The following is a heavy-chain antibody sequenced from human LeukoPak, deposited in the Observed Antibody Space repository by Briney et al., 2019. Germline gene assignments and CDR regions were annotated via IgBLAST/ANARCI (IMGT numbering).Heavy chain of an antibody. CDR3: ARVKPTYYYGSGSYSISPTRWFDP. CDR2: INHSGST. V-gene: IGHV4-34*01. J-gene: IGHJ5*02. Sequence: SETLSLTCAVYGGSFSGYYWSWIRQPPGKGLEWIGEINHSGSTNYNPSLKSRVTISVDTSKNQFSLKLSSVTAADTAVYYCARVKPTYYYGSGSYSISPTRWFDPWGQGTLVTVFS. D-gene: IGHD3-10*01. CDR1: GGSFSGYY.